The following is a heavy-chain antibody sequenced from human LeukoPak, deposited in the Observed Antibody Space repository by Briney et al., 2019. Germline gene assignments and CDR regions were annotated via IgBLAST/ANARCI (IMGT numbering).Heavy chain of an antibody. J-gene: IGHJ4*02. Sequence: GGSLRLSCAASGFSFSNAWMSWGRQAPGKELEWVGRIKSKTDGGTTDYAAPVKGRFTISRDDSKNTLYLQMNSLKTEDTAVYYSTGGVPRSYSGQGPLVTVSS. CDR2: IKSKTDGGTT. CDR3: TGGVPRSY. V-gene: IGHV3-15*01. D-gene: IGHD1-26*01. CDR1: GFSFSNAW.